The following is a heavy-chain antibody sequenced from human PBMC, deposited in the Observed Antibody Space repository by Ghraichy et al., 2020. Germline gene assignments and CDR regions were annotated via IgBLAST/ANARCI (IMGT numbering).Heavy chain of an antibody. D-gene: IGHD6-19*01. CDR3: ARGAPGIAVAPVY. V-gene: IGHV4-34*01. J-gene: IGHJ4*02. CDR2: INHSEKS. Sequence: LSLTCTVYGGSFGGYYWNWIRQPPGKGLEWIGQINHSEKSDYNPSLKSRVTISVDTSKNQFSLKLSSVTAADTAVYYCARGAPGIAVAPVYWGQGTLVTVSS. CDR1: GGSFGGYY.